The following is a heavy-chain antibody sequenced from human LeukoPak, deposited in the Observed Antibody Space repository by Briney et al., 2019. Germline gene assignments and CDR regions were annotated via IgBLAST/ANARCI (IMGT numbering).Heavy chain of an antibody. CDR3: ARRGYDILTGYYHYGMDV. V-gene: IGHV1-8*01. Sequence: ASVTVSCKASGYTFTSNDINWVRQATGQGLEWMGWMNPNSGNTGYAQKFRGRITMTRNTSISTAYVELSSLTSDDTAVYYCARRGYDILTGYYHYGMDVWGQGTTVTVSS. D-gene: IGHD3-9*01. CDR2: MNPNSGNT. J-gene: IGHJ6*02. CDR1: GYTFTSND.